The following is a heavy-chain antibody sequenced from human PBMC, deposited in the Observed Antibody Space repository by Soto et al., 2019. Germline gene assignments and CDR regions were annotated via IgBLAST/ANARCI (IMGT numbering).Heavy chain of an antibody. CDR1: GGSISSGGYS. CDR2: IYHSGST. V-gene: IGHV4-30-2*01. Sequence: PSETLSLTCAVSGGSISSGGYSWSWIRQPPGKGLEWIGYIYHSGSTYYNPSLKSRVTISVDRSKNQFSLKLSSVTAADTAVSYCARGCIVVVPAAMGAFDIWGQGTMVTVSS. J-gene: IGHJ3*02. D-gene: IGHD2-2*01. CDR3: ARGCIVVVPAAMGAFDI.